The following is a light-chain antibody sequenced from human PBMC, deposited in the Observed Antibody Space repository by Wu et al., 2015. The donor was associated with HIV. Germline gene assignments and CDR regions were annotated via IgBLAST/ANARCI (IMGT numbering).Light chain of an antibody. CDR1: QGISSA. Sequence: IQMTQSPPSLSASVGDRVTITCRASQGISSALAWYQQKSGKAPKLLIYDASSLESGVPSRFSGSGSGTDFTLTISSLQAEDFATYYCQQFNSYPITFGQGTRLEIK. CDR3: QQFNSYPIT. V-gene: IGKV1-13*02. CDR2: DAS. J-gene: IGKJ5*01.